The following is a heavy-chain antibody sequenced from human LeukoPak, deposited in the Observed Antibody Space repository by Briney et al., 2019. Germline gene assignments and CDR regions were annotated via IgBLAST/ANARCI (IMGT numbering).Heavy chain of an antibody. D-gene: IGHD3-3*01. CDR1: GGSISSYY. CDR2: IYYSGST. V-gene: IGHV4-59*01. CDR3: ARDRQGYDFWSGYYTGPPTGYYGMDV. Sequence: PSETLSLTCTVSGGSISSYYWSWIRQPPGKGLEWIGYIYYSGSTNYNPSLKSRVTISVDTSKNQFSLKLSSVTAADTAVYYCARDRQGYDFWSGYYTGPPTGYYGMDVWGQGTTVTVSS. J-gene: IGHJ6*02.